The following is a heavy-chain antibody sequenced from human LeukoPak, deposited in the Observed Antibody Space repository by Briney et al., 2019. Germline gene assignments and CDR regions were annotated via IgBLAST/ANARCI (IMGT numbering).Heavy chain of an antibody. Sequence: GGSLRLSCAASGFTFSTYSMNWVRQAPGKGLEWVSCISTRSTYIYYADSVKGRFTISRDNAKNSLYLQMNSLKTEDTAVYYCTRGHLPAAFTGGAFDIWGQGTMVTVSS. D-gene: IGHD3-3*02. CDR1: GFTFSTYS. J-gene: IGHJ3*02. V-gene: IGHV3-21*03. CDR3: TRGHLPAAFTGGAFDI. CDR2: ISTRSTYI.